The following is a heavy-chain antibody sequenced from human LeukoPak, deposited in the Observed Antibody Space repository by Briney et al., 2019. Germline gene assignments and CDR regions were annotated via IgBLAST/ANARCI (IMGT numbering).Heavy chain of an antibody. CDR2: ISAYNGNT. D-gene: IGHD3-16*01. V-gene: IGHV1-18*01. Sequence: EASLKVSCKASGYTFTSYGISWVRQAPGQGLEWMGWISAYNGNTNYAQKLQGRVTMTTDTSTSTAYMELRSLRSDDTAVYYCARSLTSFTHPFDIWGQGTMVTVSS. J-gene: IGHJ3*02. CDR3: ARSLTSFTHPFDI. CDR1: GYTFTSYG.